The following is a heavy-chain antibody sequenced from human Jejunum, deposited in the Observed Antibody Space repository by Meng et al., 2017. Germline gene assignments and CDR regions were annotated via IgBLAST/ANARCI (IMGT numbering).Heavy chain of an antibody. Sequence: EVKLVESGGGLVQPGGSLRLSCAAFGFTSSDDFMDWVRQVPGKGLEWVGRSKNKANDYSAEYAASVKGRFTFSRDESNNSVSLQMTSLKTEDTAVYYCGRRSLAGKLDYLGQGTLVTVSS. CDR1: GFTSSDDF. CDR3: GRRSLAGKLDY. J-gene: IGHJ4*02. D-gene: IGHD6-19*01. CDR2: SKNKANDYSA. V-gene: IGHV3-72*01.